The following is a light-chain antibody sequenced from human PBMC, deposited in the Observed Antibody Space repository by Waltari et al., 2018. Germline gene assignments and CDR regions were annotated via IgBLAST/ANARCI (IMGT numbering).Light chain of an antibody. CDR3: CSYAGSYTLWV. CDR2: YVS. J-gene: IGLJ3*02. V-gene: IGLV2-11*01. CDR1: SSDVGCYNY. Sequence: QSALTQPRSVSGSPGQSVTISCTGSSSDVGCYNYVSWYQQHPGQDPNFMSYYVSKRPSGVPDRFSGSKSGNTASLTISGLQAEDEADYYCCSYAGSYTLWVFGGGTKLTVL.